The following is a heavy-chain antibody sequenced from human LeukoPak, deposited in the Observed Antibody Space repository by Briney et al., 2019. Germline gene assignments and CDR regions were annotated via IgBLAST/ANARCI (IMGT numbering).Heavy chain of an antibody. CDR3: ARTVIAVAANWFDP. CDR1: GLTFSSYS. J-gene: IGHJ5*02. CDR2: IISSSSII. Sequence: PGGSLRLSCAASGLTFSSYSMNWVRQAPGKGLEWVSYIISSSSIISYADSVKGRFTISRDNAKNSLYLQMNSLRDEDTAVYYCARTVIAVAANWFDPWGQGTLVTVSS. V-gene: IGHV3-48*02. D-gene: IGHD6-19*01.